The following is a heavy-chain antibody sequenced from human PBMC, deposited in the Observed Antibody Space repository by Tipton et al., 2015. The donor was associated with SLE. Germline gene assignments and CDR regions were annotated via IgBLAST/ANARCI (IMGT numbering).Heavy chain of an antibody. CDR2: VSDSGST. V-gene: IGHV4-59*01. CDR3: ARVGRTRGLGWFDP. J-gene: IGHJ5*02. D-gene: IGHD3-10*01. CDR1: GGSISSYY. Sequence: TLSLTCTVFGGSISSYYWSWIRQPPGKGLEWIGYVSDSGSTRYNPSLKSRVSISLDTSNNQFSLKLSSVTAADTAVYYCARVGRTRGLGWFDPWGQGTLVTVSS.